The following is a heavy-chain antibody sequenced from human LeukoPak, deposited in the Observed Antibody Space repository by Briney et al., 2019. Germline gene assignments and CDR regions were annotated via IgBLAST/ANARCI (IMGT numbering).Heavy chain of an antibody. Sequence: GASVKVSCKASGYTFTSYDINWVRQATGQGLEWMGWMNPNSGNTGYAQKFQGRVTITRNTSISTAYMELSSLRSEDTAVYYCARAEYYDFWSGSDWFDPWGQGTLVTVSS. V-gene: IGHV1-8*03. CDR1: GYTFTSYD. CDR2: MNPNSGNT. J-gene: IGHJ5*02. CDR3: ARAEYYDFWSGSDWFDP. D-gene: IGHD3-3*01.